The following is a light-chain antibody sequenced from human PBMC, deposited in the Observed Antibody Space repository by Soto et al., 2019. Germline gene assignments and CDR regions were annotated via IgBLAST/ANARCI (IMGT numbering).Light chain of an antibody. Sequence: EIVLTQSPGTLSLSPGERATLSCRASQSVTNRYLAWYQQKPGQRPRLLIYGASHRATGIPDRFSGSGSGTDFTLTISRLEPEDFAVYYCQQYGTSPETFGQGTRLEIK. J-gene: IGKJ2*01. CDR1: QSVTNRY. V-gene: IGKV3-20*01. CDR2: GAS. CDR3: QQYGTSPET.